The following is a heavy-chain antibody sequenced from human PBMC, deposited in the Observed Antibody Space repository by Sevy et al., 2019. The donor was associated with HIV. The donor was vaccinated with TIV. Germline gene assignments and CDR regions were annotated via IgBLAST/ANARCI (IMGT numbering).Heavy chain of an antibody. CDR2: TNPNNGDT. J-gene: IGHJ5*02. D-gene: IGHD3-10*01. Sequence: ASVKVSCQASGYTFRHYWIHWMRQAPGQGPEWMGWTNPNNGDTLYAQTFQGRVTMTRDISISAAYMELNWLSSDDTAAYYCARDAGIYGPPWWFDPWGQGTLVTVSS. CDR1: GYTFRHYW. CDR3: ARDAGIYGPPWWFDP. V-gene: IGHV1-2*02.